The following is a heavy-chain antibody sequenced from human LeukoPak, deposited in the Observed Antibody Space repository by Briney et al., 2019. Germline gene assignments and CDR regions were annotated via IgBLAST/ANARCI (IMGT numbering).Heavy chain of an antibody. CDR2: ISGSGGST. Sequence: QPGGSLRLSCAASGFTFSSYAMSWVRQAPGKGLEWVSAISGSGGSTYYADSVKGRFTISRDNSKNTLYLQMNSLRAEDTAVYYCAKGRGRPKEQLLATSPIDYWGQGTLVTVSS. V-gene: IGHV3-23*01. D-gene: IGHD6-13*01. J-gene: IGHJ4*02. CDR1: GFTFSSYA. CDR3: AKGRGRPKEQLLATSPIDY.